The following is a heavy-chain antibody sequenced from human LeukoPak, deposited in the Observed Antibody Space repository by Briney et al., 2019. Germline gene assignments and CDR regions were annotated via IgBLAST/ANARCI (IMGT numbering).Heavy chain of an antibody. Sequence: ASVKVSCKASGGTFSSYAISWVRQAPGQGLEWMGWTTAYTGDTRFAQKLQGRVTMTTDIPTSTAYMELRSLRSDDTAVYYCARDSRDYGDYVDIWGQGTMVTVSS. D-gene: IGHD4-17*01. CDR1: GGTFSSYA. CDR3: ARDSRDYGDYVDI. CDR2: TTAYTGDT. V-gene: IGHV1-18*01. J-gene: IGHJ3*02.